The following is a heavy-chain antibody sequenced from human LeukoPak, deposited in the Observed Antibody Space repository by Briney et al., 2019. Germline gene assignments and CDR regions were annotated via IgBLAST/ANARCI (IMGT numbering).Heavy chain of an antibody. CDR1: GYTFTSYG. CDR3: ASNTVTTLDYYYYYMDV. CDR2: IIPIFGTA. V-gene: IGHV1-69*06. Sequence: SVKVSCKASGYTFTSYGISWVRQAPGQGLEWMGGIIPIFGTANYAQKFQGRVTITADKSTSTAYMELSSLRSEDTAVYYCASNTVTTLDYYYYYMDVWGKGTTVTVSS. J-gene: IGHJ6*03. D-gene: IGHD4-17*01.